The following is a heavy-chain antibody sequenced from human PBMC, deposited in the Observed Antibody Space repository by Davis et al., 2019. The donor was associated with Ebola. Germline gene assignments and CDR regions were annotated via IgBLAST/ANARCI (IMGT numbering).Heavy chain of an antibody. CDR3: ARGRVGYRLGYCSGGSCQRPLEYFQH. CDR1: GGSFSGYY. CDR2: INHSGST. Sequence: SETLSLTCAVYGGSFSGYYWSWIRQPPGKGLEWIGEINHSGSTNYNPSLKSPVTISVDTSKNQFSLKLRSVTAADTAVDYCARGRVGYRLGYCSGGSCQRPLEYFQHWGKGTLVTVSS. V-gene: IGHV4-34*01. D-gene: IGHD2-15*01. J-gene: IGHJ1*01.